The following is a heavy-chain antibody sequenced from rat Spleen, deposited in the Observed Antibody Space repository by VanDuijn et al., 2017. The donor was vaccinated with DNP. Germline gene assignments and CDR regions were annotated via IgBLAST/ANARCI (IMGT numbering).Heavy chain of an antibody. CDR3: ARGGRSYFDY. D-gene: IGHD1-11*01. CDR1: GFTFNNYW. Sequence: EVQLVESGGGLVQPGRSLKLSCVASGFTFNNYWMTWIRQVPGKGLEWVASISTGGDNTYYRGSVKGRFTISRDNAKNTLYLQMNSLRSEDTATYYCARGGRSYFDYWGQGVMVTVSS. CDR2: ISTGGDNT. V-gene: IGHV5-31*01. J-gene: IGHJ2*01.